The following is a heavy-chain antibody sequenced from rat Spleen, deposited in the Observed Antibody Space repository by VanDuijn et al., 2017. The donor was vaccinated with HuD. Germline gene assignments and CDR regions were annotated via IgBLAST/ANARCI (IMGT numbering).Heavy chain of an antibody. CDR2: IHNTGNT. D-gene: IGHD1-10*01. J-gene: IGHJ3*01. Sequence: EVLLQESGPGLVKPSQSLSLTCSVTGYSITSSYRWNWIRKFPGNKLEWMGFIHNTGNTNYNPSLKSRISITRDTSKNQFFLQVNSLTTEDTATYFCARSHNNWPWFAYWGQGTLVTVSS. V-gene: IGHV3-3*01. CDR3: ARSHNNWPWFAY. CDR1: GYSITSSYR.